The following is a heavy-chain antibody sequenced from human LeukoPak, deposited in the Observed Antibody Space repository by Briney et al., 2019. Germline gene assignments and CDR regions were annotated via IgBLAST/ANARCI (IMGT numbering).Heavy chain of an antibody. CDR3: ATASGKAFDV. V-gene: IGHV4-39*07. CDR2: LYYDGSS. D-gene: IGHD3-10*01. CDR1: GGPFTGGRFH. J-gene: IGHJ3*01. Sequence: SETLSLTCTRSGGPFTGGRFHWGWSRQPPGEGLEWLGNLYYDGSSYHTPSLSGRVTISLDTSRNQLFLKLISVTAADTAVYDCATASGKAFDVWGQGTMVTVSS.